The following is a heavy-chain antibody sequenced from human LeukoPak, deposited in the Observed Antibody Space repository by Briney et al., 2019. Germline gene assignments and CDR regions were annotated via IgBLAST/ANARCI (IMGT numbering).Heavy chain of an antibody. CDR1: GFTISRNY. Sequence: PGGSLRLSCAASGFTISRNYMSWVRQAQGRGLEWVSIIYIDDTTYYADSVRGRFTISRDISKNTVYLQMYSLIVEDTAVYFCTRAGEVLPHDGFDIWGRGTMVTVSS. CDR2: IYIDDTT. V-gene: IGHV3-53*01. D-gene: IGHD3-10*01. J-gene: IGHJ3*02. CDR3: TRAGEVLPHDGFDI.